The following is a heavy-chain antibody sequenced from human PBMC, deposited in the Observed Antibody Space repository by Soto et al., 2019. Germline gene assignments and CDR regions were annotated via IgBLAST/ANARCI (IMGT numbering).Heavy chain of an antibody. CDR1: GGSISSSNYY. CDR3: ARWPIVSGKYAFDI. CDR2: IYYSGST. Sequence: QLQLQESGPGLVKPSETLSLTCTVSGGSISSSNYYWGWIRQPPGKGLEWIGSIYYSGSTYYNPSLKSRVTISVDTSKNQFSLKLSSVTAADTAVYYCARWPIVSGKYAFDIWGQGTMVTVSS. V-gene: IGHV4-39*01. J-gene: IGHJ3*02. D-gene: IGHD3-10*01.